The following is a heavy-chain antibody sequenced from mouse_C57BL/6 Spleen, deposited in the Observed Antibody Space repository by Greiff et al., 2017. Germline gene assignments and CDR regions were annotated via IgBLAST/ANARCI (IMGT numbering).Heavy chain of an antibody. D-gene: IGHD2-10*01. V-gene: IGHV1-69*01. CDR3: ARILQGYAMDY. CDR2: IDPSDSYT. Sequence: QVQLQQPGAELVMPGASVKLSCKASGYTFTSYWMHWVKQRPGQGLEWIGEIDPSDSYTNYNQKFKGKSTLTVDKSSSTAYMQLSSLTSEDSAVYYCARILQGYAMDYWGQGTSVTVSS. CDR1: GYTFTSYW. J-gene: IGHJ4*01.